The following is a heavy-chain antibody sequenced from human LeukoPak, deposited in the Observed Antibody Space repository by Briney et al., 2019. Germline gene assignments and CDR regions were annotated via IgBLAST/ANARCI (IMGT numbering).Heavy chain of an antibody. V-gene: IGHV3-21*01. Sequence: GGSLRLSCAASGFTFNTYTMNWVRQAPGKGLEWVSSISSGTSYIYYADSVKGRFTISRDNAKNSLYLQMNSLRAEDTAVYYCARDPTSSWETAFDIWGQGKMVTVSS. CDR2: ISSGTSYI. CDR3: ARDPTSSWETAFDI. J-gene: IGHJ3*02. CDR1: GFTFNTYT. D-gene: IGHD1-26*01.